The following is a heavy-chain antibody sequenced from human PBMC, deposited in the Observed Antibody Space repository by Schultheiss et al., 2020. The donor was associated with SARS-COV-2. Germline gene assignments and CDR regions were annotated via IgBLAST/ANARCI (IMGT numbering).Heavy chain of an antibody. D-gene: IGHD3-22*01. Sequence: GGSLRLSCAASGFTFSSYAMSWVRQAPGKGLEWVSAISGSGDTIYYADSVKGRFTISRDNAKNSLYLQMNSLRAEDTAVYYCARDSGVTSYYDNDAFDIWGQGTMVTVSS. CDR2: ISGSGDTI. CDR1: GFTFSSYA. J-gene: IGHJ3*02. V-gene: IGHV3-23*01. CDR3: ARDSGVTSYYDNDAFDI.